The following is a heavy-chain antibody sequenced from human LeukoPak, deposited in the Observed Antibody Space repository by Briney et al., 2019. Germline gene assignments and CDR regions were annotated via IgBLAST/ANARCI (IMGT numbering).Heavy chain of an antibody. Sequence: GGSLRLSCAASGFTFSNYWMHWVRQAPGKGLVWVSRISTDGSSTTYADSVKGRFTISRDNAKNTLYLQMNSLRAEDTAVYYCAKDLYQGYDSSGYYLDYWGQGTLVTVSS. J-gene: IGHJ4*02. V-gene: IGHV3-74*03. CDR1: GFTFSNYW. D-gene: IGHD3-22*01. CDR3: AKDLYQGYDSSGYYLDY. CDR2: ISTDGSST.